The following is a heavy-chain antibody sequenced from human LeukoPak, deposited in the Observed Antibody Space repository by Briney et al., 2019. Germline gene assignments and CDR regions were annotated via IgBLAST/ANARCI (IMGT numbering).Heavy chain of an antibody. CDR1: GFTFSSYA. CDR2: IIPIFGTA. D-gene: IGHD1-26*01. V-gene: IGHV1-69*05. J-gene: IGHJ6*03. Sequence: GRSLRLSCAASGFTFSSYAISWVRQAPGQGLEWMGGIIPIFGTANYAQKFQGRVTITTDESTSTAYMELSSLRSEDTAVYYCASRQLGAAGTYYYYYYYMDVWGKGTTVTVSS. CDR3: ASRQLGAAGTYYYYYYYMDV.